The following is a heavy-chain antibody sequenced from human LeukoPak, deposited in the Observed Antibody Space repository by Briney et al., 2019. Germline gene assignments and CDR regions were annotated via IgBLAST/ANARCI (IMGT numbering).Heavy chain of an antibody. CDR3: ARAGADSSGYFSGHYYGLDV. J-gene: IGHJ6*02. V-gene: IGHV4-59*01. CDR2: IYYSGST. D-gene: IGHD3-22*01. CDR1: GGSINSFY. Sequence: PSETLSLTCTVSGGSINSFYWTWIRQPPGEGLEWIGYIYYSGSTNYNPSLKSRVTISVDTSKNQFSLKLSSVTAADTAVYYCARAGADSSGYFSGHYYGLDVWGQGTTVAVSS.